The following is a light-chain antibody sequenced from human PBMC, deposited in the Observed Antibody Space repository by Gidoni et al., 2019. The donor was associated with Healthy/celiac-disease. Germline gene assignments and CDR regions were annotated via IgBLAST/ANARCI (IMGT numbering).Light chain of an antibody. V-gene: IGKV1-5*01. CDR1: QSISSW. CDR3: QQYNSYSQT. CDR2: DAS. Sequence: DIQMTQSPSTLSASLGDRVTITCRASQSISSWFAWYQQKPGKAPKLLIYDASSLESGVPSRFSGSGSGTEFTLTISSLQPDDFATYYCQQYNSYSQTFGQGTKVEIK. J-gene: IGKJ1*01.